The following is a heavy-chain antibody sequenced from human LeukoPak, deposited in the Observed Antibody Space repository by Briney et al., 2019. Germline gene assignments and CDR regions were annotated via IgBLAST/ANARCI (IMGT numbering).Heavy chain of an antibody. D-gene: IGHD4-17*01. V-gene: IGHV3-30*18. Sequence: GGSLRLSCAASGFTFSSYWMSWVRQAPGKGLEWVAIISYDGSNEYYADSVKGRFTISRDNSKNTLYLQMNSLRAEDTAVYYCAKGLTTVTTNFDYWGQGTLVTVSS. CDR3: AKGLTTVTTNFDY. CDR1: GFTFSSYW. J-gene: IGHJ4*02. CDR2: ISYDGSNE.